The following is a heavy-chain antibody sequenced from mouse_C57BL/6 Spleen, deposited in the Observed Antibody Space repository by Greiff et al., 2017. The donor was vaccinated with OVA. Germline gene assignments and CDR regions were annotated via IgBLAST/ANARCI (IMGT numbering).Heavy chain of an antibody. J-gene: IGHJ3*01. V-gene: IGHV1-9*01. CDR3: ASLAY. CDR1: GYTFTGSW. CDR2: ILPGSGST. Sequence: VHLEESGAELMKPGASVKLSCKASGYTFTGSWIAWVKQRPGHGLEWIGEILPGSGSTNYNEKFKGKATFTADTSSSTAYMQLSSLTTEDSAVNYYASLAYWGQGTLVTVSA.